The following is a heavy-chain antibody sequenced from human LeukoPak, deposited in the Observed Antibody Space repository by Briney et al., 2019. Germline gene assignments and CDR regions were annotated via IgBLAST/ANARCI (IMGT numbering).Heavy chain of an antibody. V-gene: IGHV4-34*01. CDR3: AKSNGYGLIDI. CDR2: INHSGST. CDR1: GGSFSGYY. Sequence: SSETLSLTCAVYGGSFSGYYWSWIRQPPGKGLEWIGEINHSGSTNYNPSLKSRVTISLDTSRNQFSLKLNSVTAADTAVYYCAKSNGYGLIDIWGQGTMVTVSS. J-gene: IGHJ3*01. D-gene: IGHD3-10*01.